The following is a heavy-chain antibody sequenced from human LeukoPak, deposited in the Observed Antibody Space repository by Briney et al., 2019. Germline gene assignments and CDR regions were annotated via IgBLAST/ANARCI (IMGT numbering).Heavy chain of an antibody. Sequence: PGGSLRLSCAASGFTVSSNYMSWVRQAPGKGLEWVSVIYSGGSTYYADSVKGRFTISRDISKNTLYLQMNSLRAEDTAVYYCARGDGYNFFDYWGQGTLVTVSS. V-gene: IGHV3-53*01. D-gene: IGHD5-24*01. CDR2: IYSGGST. J-gene: IGHJ4*02. CDR1: GFTVSSNY. CDR3: ARGDGYNFFDY.